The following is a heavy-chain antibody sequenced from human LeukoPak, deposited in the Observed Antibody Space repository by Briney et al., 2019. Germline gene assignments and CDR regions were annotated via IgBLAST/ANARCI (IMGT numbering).Heavy chain of an antibody. V-gene: IGHV3-74*01. CDR2: INTDGSST. Sequence: QPGGSLRLSCAASGFTFSSYWMHWVRQAPGKGLVWVSRINTDGSSTSYADSVKGRFTISRDNAKNTLYLQMNSLRAEDTAVYYCARRVPNEVITDYFDYWGPGTLVTISS. J-gene: IGHJ4*02. CDR1: GFTFSSYW. CDR3: ARRVPNEVITDYFDY. D-gene: IGHD3-16*01.